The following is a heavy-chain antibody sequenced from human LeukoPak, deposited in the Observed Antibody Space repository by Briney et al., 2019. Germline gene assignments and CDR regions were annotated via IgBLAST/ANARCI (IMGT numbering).Heavy chain of an antibody. CDR3: ARPVGDFGWGSANDAFDI. V-gene: IGHV5-51*01. D-gene: IGHD3-16*01. Sequence: PGESLKISCKGSGYSFTSYWIGWVRQMPGKGLEWMGIIYPGDSDTRYSPSFQGQVTISADKSISTAYLQWSSLKASDTAMYYCARPVGDFGWGSANDAFDIWGQGTMVTVSS. J-gene: IGHJ3*02. CDR1: GYSFTSYW. CDR2: IYPGDSDT.